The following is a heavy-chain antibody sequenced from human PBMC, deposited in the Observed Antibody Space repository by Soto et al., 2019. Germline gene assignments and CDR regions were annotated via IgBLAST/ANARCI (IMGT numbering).Heavy chain of an antibody. V-gene: IGHV3-48*03. CDR2: ISSTGTTI. J-gene: IGHJ6*02. CDR1: GFTFSRYE. CDR3: VREEGFLEHGLDV. Sequence: EVQLVESGGGLVQPGKSLRLSCAASGFTFSRYEMTWVRQAPGKGLEWISYISSTGTTIYYADAVKGRFTISRDNAKNSLFLQMNSLRDEDTGVYYCVREEGFLEHGLDVWGQGTTVIVSS. D-gene: IGHD3-3*01.